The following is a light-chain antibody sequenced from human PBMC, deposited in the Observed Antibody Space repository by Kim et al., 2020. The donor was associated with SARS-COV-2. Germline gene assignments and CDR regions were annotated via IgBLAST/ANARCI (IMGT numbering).Light chain of an antibody. V-gene: IGLV3-19*01. J-gene: IGLJ3*02. CDR1: SRRSYY. CDR2: GHN. Sequence: AVGQTVRITWQGDSRRSYYAAWYRQKPGQAPVLVIYGHNSRPSGIPDRFSGSNSGTTASLTITGAQAEDEADYSCYSRDNSGDHWVFGGGTQLTVL. CDR3: YSRDNSGDHWV.